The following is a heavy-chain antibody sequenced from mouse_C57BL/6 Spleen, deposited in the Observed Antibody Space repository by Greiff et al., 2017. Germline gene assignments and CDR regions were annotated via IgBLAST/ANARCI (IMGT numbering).Heavy chain of an antibody. CDR3: ARRGYDYESYAMDY. CDR1: GYTFTSYW. D-gene: IGHD2-4*01. Sequence: VQLQQPGAELVKPGASVKLSCKASGYTFTSYWMHWVKQRPGQGLEWIGMIHPNSGSTNYNEKFKSKATLTVDKSSSTAYMQLSSLTSEDSAVYYCARRGYDYESYAMDYWGQGTSVTVSS. J-gene: IGHJ4*01. V-gene: IGHV1-64*01. CDR2: IHPNSGST.